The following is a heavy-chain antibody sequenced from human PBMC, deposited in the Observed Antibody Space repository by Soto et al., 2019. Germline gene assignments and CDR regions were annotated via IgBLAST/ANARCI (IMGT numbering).Heavy chain of an antibody. CDR1: GYTFTGYY. D-gene: IGHD6-13*01. J-gene: IGHJ5*02. Sequence: QVQLVQSGAEVKKPGASVKVSCKASGYTFTGYYMHWVRQAPGQGLEWMGWINPNSGGTNYAQKFQGRVTMTRDTSISTAYMELSRLRSDDTAVYYCARDRKIAAAGRGDWLDPWGQGTLVTVSS. CDR3: ARDRKIAAAGRGDWLDP. CDR2: INPNSGGT. V-gene: IGHV1-2*02.